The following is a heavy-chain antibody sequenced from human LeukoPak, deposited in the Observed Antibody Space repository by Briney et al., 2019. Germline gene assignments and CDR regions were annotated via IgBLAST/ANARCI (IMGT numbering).Heavy chain of an antibody. CDR2: IYYSGST. V-gene: IGHV4-30-4*01. CDR3: ARQGIAAAGFDY. CDR1: GGSISSADYY. Sequence: SETLSLTCTVSGGSISSADYYWSWIRQPPGKGLEWIGYIYYSGSTYYNASLKSRVTISVDKSKNQFSLKLSSVTAADTAVYYCARQGIAAAGFDYWGQGTLVTVSS. D-gene: IGHD6-13*01. J-gene: IGHJ4*02.